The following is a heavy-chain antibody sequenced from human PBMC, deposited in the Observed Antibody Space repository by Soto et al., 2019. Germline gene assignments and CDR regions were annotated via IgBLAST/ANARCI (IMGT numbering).Heavy chain of an antibody. Sequence: GGSLRLSCAASGFTFSSYGMHWVRQAPGKGLEWVAVISYDGSNKYYADSVKGRFTISRDNSKNTLYLQMNGLRAEDTAVYYCAKEGSLYYYGMDVWGQGTTVTVSS. CDR2: ISYDGSNK. CDR1: GFTFSSYG. CDR3: AKEGSLYYYGMDV. J-gene: IGHJ6*02. V-gene: IGHV3-30*18.